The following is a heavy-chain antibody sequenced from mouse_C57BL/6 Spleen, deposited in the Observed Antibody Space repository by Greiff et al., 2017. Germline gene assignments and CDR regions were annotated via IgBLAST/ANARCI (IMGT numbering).Heavy chain of an antibody. Sequence: QVQLQQSGAELAKPGASVKLSCKASGYTFTSYWMHWVKQRPGQGLEWIGYINPSSGYTKYNQKFKDKATLTADKSSSTAYMQLRSLTYEDSAVYYCARGGDSSGYLFAYWGQGTLVTVSA. CDR3: ARGGDSSGYLFAY. CDR2: INPSSGYT. CDR1: GYTFTSYW. J-gene: IGHJ3*01. D-gene: IGHD3-2*02. V-gene: IGHV1-7*01.